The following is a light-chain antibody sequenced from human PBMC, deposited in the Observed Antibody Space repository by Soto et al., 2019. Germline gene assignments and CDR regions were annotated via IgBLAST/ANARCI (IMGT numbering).Light chain of an antibody. V-gene: IGKV3-11*01. CDR1: QSVDNY. CDR3: QQRREWPRT. CDR2: GSS. J-gene: IGKJ2*02. Sequence: EIVLTQSPGTLSLSPGDRATLYCRASQSVDNYLAWYQQKSGQAPRPLVYGSSIRATGIPARFSGSGSGTDFTLTISSLEPEDFAVYYCQQRREWPRTFGQGTKVDIK.